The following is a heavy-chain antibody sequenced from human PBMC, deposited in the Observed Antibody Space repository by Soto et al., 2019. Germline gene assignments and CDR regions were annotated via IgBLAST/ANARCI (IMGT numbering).Heavy chain of an antibody. CDR3: TTAHPANYYFDY. CDR2: IKSKTDGGTT. V-gene: IGHV3-15*01. D-gene: IGHD2-15*01. CDR1: GFTFSNAW. Sequence: VGSLRLSCAASGFTFSNAWMSWVRQAPGKGLEWVGRIKSKTDGGTTDYAAPVKGRFTISRDDSKNTLYLQMNSLKTEDTAVYYCTTAHPANYYFDYWGQGTLVTVSS. J-gene: IGHJ4*02.